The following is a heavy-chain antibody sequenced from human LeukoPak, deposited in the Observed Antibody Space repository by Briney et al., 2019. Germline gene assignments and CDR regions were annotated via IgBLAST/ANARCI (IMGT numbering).Heavy chain of an antibody. D-gene: IGHD6-19*01. CDR3: ARQKGYSSGWYFDY. Sequence: PSETLSLTCTVSGGSISSSSYYWGWIRQPPGKGLEWIGSIYYSGSTYYNPSLRSRVTISVDTSKNQFSLKLSSVTAADTAVYYCARQKGYSSGWYFDYWGQGTLVTVSS. CDR1: GGSISSSSYY. CDR2: IYYSGST. V-gene: IGHV4-39*01. J-gene: IGHJ4*02.